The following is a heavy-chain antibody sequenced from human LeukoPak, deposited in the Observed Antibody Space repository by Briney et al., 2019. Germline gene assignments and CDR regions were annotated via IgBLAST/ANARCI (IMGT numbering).Heavy chain of an antibody. Sequence: SETLSLTCTVSGGSISSYYWSWIRQPPGKGLEWIGHIYYSGSTNYNPSLKSRVTISVDTSKNQFSLKLSSVTAADTAVYYCAGHSSGPYYYFDYWGQGTLVTVSS. D-gene: IGHD3-22*01. V-gene: IGHV4-59*01. CDR2: IYYSGST. CDR3: AGHSSGPYYYFDY. CDR1: GGSISSYY. J-gene: IGHJ4*02.